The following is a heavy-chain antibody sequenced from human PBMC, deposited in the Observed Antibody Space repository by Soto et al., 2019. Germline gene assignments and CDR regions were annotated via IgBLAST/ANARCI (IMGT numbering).Heavy chain of an antibody. Sequence: GASVKVSCKASGYTFTSYAMHWVRQAPGQRLEWMGWINAGNGNTKYSQKFQGGVTITRDTSASTAYMELSSLRSEDTAVYYCARDLVYGDYYFDYWGQGTLVTVSS. D-gene: IGHD4-17*01. CDR3: ARDLVYGDYYFDY. V-gene: IGHV1-3*01. J-gene: IGHJ4*02. CDR2: INAGNGNT. CDR1: GYTFTSYA.